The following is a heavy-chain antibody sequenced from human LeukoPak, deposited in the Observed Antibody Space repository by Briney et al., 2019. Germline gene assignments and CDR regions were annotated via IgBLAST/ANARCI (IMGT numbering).Heavy chain of an antibody. CDR2: IYYSGST. CDR3: ARHSLVLGDAFDI. CDR1: GGSISSYY. J-gene: IGHJ3*02. D-gene: IGHD6-13*01. Sequence: SETLSLTCTVSGGSISSYYWSWIRQPPGKGLEWIGYIYYSGSTYYNPSLKSRVTISVDTSKNQFSLKLSSVTAADTAVYYCARHSLVLGDAFDIWGQGTMVTVSS. V-gene: IGHV4-59*08.